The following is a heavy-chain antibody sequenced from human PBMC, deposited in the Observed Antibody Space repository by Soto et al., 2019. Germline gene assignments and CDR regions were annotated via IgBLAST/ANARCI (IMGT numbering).Heavy chain of an antibody. J-gene: IGHJ4*02. CDR2: ISYDGSNK. D-gene: IGHD4-17*01. Sequence: QVQLVESGGGVVQPGRPLRLSCAASGFTFSSYAMHWVRQAPGKGLEWVAVISYDGSNKYYADSVKGRFTISRDNSKNTLYLQMNSLRAEDTAVYYCARDGDDYGDNFDYWGQGTLVTVSS. V-gene: IGHV3-30-3*01. CDR3: ARDGDDYGDNFDY. CDR1: GFTFSSYA.